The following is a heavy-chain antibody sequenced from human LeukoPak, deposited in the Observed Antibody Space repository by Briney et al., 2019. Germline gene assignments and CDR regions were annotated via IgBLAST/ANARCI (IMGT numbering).Heavy chain of an antibody. CDR3: ARDPDTVTSWFDP. D-gene: IGHD4-11*01. Sequence: GGSLRLACAASGFTVSSNYMSWARHAPGKGLEWVSYISSSGSTIYYADSVKGRFTISRDNAKNSLYLQMNSLRAEDTAVYYCARDPDTVTSWFDPWGQGTLVTVSS. CDR1: GFTVSSNY. J-gene: IGHJ5*02. CDR2: ISSSGSTI. V-gene: IGHV3-11*04.